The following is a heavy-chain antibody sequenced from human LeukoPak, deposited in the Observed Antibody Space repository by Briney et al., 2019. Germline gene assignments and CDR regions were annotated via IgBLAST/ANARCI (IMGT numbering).Heavy chain of an antibody. CDR2: FFHRGST. Sequence: PSETLSLTCTVSGGSVSSNNWWSWVRQPPGKGLEWIGEFFHRGSTNYNPSLRSRVTMSVDRSRNQFSLTLISVTAADTAVYYCAKDCAADTAMNIACDAFHIWGQGTLVTVSS. CDR3: AKDCAADTAMNIACDAFHI. CDR1: GGSVSSNNW. D-gene: IGHD5-18*01. V-gene: IGHV4-4*02. J-gene: IGHJ3*02.